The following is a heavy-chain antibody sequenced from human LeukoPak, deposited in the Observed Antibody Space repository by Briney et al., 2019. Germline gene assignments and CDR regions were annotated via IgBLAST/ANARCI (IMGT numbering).Heavy chain of an antibody. CDR1: GGSISSSSYY. CDR3: ARPISGWYYFDY. Sequence: SETLSLTCTVSGGSISSSSYYWGWIRQPPGKGPEWIGSIYYSGSTYYNPSLKSRVTISVDTSKNQFSLKLSSVTAADTAVYYCARPISGWYYFDYWGQGTLVTVSS. J-gene: IGHJ4*02. V-gene: IGHV4-39*01. CDR2: IYYSGST. D-gene: IGHD6-19*01.